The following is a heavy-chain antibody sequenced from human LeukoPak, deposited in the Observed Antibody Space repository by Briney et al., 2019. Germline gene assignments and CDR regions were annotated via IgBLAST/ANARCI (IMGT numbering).Heavy chain of an antibody. V-gene: IGHV4-39*01. J-gene: IGHJ6*02. D-gene: IGHD2-2*01. CDR1: GGSVSSSGYY. CDR3: ARATTTSTTYYGMDV. CDR2: IYYSGSA. Sequence: SETLSLTCTVSGGSVSSSGYYWGWIRQPPGKGLEWIGSIYYSGSAYYNPSLKSRVTISVDTSKNQFSLKLSSVTAADTAVYYCARATTTSTTYYGMDVWGQGTTVTVSS.